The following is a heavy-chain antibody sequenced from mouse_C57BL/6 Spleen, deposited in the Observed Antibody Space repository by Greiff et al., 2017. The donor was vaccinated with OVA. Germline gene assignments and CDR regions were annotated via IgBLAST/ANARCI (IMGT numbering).Heavy chain of an antibody. CDR2: IDPETGGT. J-gene: IGHJ4*01. CDR3: TRRVSIYYARDY. CDR1: GYTFTDYE. Sequence: VQLQQSGAELVRPGASVTLSCKASGYTFTDYEMHWVKQTPVHGLEWIGAIDPETGGTAYNQKFKGKAILTADKSSSTAYMELSSLTSEDSAVYYCTRRVSIYYARDYWGQGTSVTVSS. V-gene: IGHV1-15*01.